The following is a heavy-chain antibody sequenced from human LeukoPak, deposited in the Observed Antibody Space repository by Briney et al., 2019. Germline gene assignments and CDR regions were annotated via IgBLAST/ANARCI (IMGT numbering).Heavy chain of an antibody. D-gene: IGHD3-22*01. CDR2: IRYDGSNK. Sequence: QPGGSLRLSCAASGFTFSSYGMHWVRQAPGKGLEWVAFIRYDGSNKYYADSVKGRFTISRDNSKNTLYLQMNSLRAEDTAVYYCAKESYYYDSSGYYYGTNFDYWGQGTLVTVSS. J-gene: IGHJ4*02. V-gene: IGHV3-30*02. CDR3: AKESYYYDSSGYYYGTNFDY. CDR1: GFTFSSYG.